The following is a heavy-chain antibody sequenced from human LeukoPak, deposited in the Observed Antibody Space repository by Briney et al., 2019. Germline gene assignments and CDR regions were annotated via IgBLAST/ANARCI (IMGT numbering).Heavy chain of an antibody. CDR3: ARVTYTAVDY. Sequence: SETLSLTCTVSGGSISSYYWSWMRQPPGKGLEWIGYIHYSGSANYNPSLKSRVTISVDTSKNQFSLRLSSVTAADTAVYYCARVTYTAVDYWGQGTLVTVSS. V-gene: IGHV4-59*01. D-gene: IGHD5-18*01. CDR1: GGSISSYY. CDR2: IHYSGSA. J-gene: IGHJ4*02.